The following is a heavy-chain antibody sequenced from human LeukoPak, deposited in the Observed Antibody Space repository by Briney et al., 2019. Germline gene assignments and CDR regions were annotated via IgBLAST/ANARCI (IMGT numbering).Heavy chain of an antibody. V-gene: IGHV4-4*07. CDR1: GGSISSDY. D-gene: IGHD3-9*01. CDR3: AREIRYFDWTRSYYYFYMDV. CDR2: IYTTGST. Sequence: SETLSLTCIVSGGSISSDYWSWIRQPAGKGLEWIGRIYTTGSTNYNPSLKSRVTMSVDTSKNQFSLKVRSVTAADTAVYYCAREIRYFDWTRSYYYFYMDVWGKGTTVTISS. J-gene: IGHJ6*03.